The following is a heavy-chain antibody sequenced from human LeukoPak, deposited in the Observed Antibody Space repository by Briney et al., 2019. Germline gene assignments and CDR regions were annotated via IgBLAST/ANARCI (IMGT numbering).Heavy chain of an antibody. V-gene: IGHV3-21*01. Sequence: GGSLRLSCAASGFTFSSYSMNWVRQAPGKGLEWVSSISSSSSYIYYADSVKGRFTISRDNAKNSLYLQMDSLRVEDMALYYCATKVPGTSHFSSWGQGTLVTVSS. D-gene: IGHD6-19*01. J-gene: IGHJ4*02. CDR2: ISSSSSYI. CDR1: GFTFSSYS. CDR3: ATKVPGTSHFSS.